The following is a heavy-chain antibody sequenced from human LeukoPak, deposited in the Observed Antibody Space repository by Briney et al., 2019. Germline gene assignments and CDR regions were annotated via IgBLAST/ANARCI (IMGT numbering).Heavy chain of an antibody. J-gene: IGHJ4*02. V-gene: IGHV3-11*05. CDR3: ARDVPSGWRKDYFDY. D-gene: IGHD6-19*01. Sequence: GGSLRLSCAASGFTFSDYYMSWIRQAPGKGLEWVSYISSSSSYTNYADSVKGRFTISRDNAKNSLYLQMNNLRAEDTAVYYCARDVPSGWRKDYFDYWGQGTLVTVSS. CDR1: GFTFSDYY. CDR2: ISSSSSYT.